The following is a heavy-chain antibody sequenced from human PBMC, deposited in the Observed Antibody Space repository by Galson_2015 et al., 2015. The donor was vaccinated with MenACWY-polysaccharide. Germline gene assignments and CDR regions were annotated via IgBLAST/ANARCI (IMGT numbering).Heavy chain of an antibody. V-gene: IGHV3-74*01. CDR3: TKAGAKYCRGSSCYFNWFDP. D-gene: IGHD2-15*01. CDR1: GFTFSSYW. CDR2: TNSDGSST. Sequence: SLRLSCAASGFTFSSYWMHWVRQAPGKGLVWVSRTNSDGSSTSYADSVRGRFTISRDNAKNTLYLEMNSLRAEDTAVYYCTKAGAKYCRGSSCYFNWFDPWGQGTLVTVSS. J-gene: IGHJ5*02.